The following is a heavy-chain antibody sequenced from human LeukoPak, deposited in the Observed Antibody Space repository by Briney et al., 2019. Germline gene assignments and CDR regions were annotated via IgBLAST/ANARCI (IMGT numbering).Heavy chain of an antibody. CDR2: ISSSGSTI. J-gene: IGHJ4*02. CDR3: AKLQDYIAVAGFDN. V-gene: IGHV3-48*03. Sequence: GGSLRLSCAASGFTFSSYEMNWVRQAPGKGLEWVSYISSSGSTIYYADSVKGRFTISRDNAKNSLYLQMNSLRAEDTAVYYCAKLQDYIAVAGFDNWGQGTLVTVSS. CDR1: GFTFSSYE. D-gene: IGHD6-19*01.